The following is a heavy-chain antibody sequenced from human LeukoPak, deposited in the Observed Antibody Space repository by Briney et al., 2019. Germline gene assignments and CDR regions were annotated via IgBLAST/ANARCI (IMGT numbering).Heavy chain of an antibody. V-gene: IGHV4-59*01. J-gene: IGHJ5*02. Sequence: SETLSLTCTVSGGSISSYYWSWIRQPPGKGLEGIGYIYYSGSTNYNPSLKSRVTISVDTSKNQFSLKLSSVTPADTAVYYCARVVVPAAIWSNRFDPWGQGTLVTVSS. CDR2: IYYSGST. CDR1: GGSISSYY. CDR3: ARVVVPAAIWSNRFDP. D-gene: IGHD2-2*01.